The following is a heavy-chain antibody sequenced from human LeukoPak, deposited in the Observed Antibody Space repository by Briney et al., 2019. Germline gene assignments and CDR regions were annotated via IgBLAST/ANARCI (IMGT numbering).Heavy chain of an antibody. CDR2: IYSGGST. V-gene: IGHV3-53*01. CDR1: GFTVSSNY. Sequence: TGGSLRLSSAASGFTVSSNYMSWVRQAPGKGLEWVSVIYSGGSTCYADSVKGRFTISRDNSKNTLYLQMNSLRAEDTAVYYCARARYYYGSGSYEYWGQGTLVTVSS. D-gene: IGHD3-10*01. CDR3: ARARYYYGSGSYEY. J-gene: IGHJ4*02.